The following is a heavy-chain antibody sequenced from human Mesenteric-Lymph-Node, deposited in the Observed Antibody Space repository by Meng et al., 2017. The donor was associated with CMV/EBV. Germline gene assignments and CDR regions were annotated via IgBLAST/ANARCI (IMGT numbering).Heavy chain of an antibody. Sequence: SETLSLTCAVYGGSFSGYYWSWIRQPPGKGLEWIGEINHSGSTNYNPSLKSRVTISVDTSKNQFSLKLGSVTAADTAVYYCASEKVVPAAITVGSYYYYYGMDVWGQGTTVTVSS. D-gene: IGHD2-2*02. CDR2: INHSGST. CDR3: ASEKVVPAAITVGSYYYYYGMDV. V-gene: IGHV4-34*01. J-gene: IGHJ6*02. CDR1: GGSFSGYY.